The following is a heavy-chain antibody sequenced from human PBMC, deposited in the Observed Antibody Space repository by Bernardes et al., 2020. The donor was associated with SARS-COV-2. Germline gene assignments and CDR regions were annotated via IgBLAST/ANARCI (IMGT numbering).Heavy chain of an antibody. Sequence: GGSLRLSCEASGFSLSDYGMHWVRQAPGKGLEWVAGIFFDGSNEYYGDSVRGRFTTSRDNTRKSVFLQMESLRAEDTAVYYCARDVGGTDWRFGFDVWGPGTMVHVSS. J-gene: IGHJ3*01. CDR3: ARDVGGTDWRFGFDV. D-gene: IGHD3-9*01. V-gene: IGHV3-33*01. CDR2: IFFDGSNE. CDR1: GFSLSDYG.